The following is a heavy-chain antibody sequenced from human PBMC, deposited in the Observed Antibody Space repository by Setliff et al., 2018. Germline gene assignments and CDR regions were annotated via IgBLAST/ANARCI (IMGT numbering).Heavy chain of an antibody. CDR2: ISGYNGNT. CDR3: ATPLILHFDY. V-gene: IGHV1-18*01. CDR1: GYSFINYG. D-gene: IGHD2-8*01. J-gene: IGHJ4*02. Sequence: GASVKVSCKTSGYSFINYGLSWMRQAPGQGLEWVGWISGYNGNTDYAQNLQGRVTMTIDTSTSTAYMELRSLRSDDTAVYYCATPLILHFDYWGQGTLVTVSS.